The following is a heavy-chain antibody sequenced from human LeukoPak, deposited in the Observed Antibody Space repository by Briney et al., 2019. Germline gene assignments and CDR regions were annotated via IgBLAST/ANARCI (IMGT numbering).Heavy chain of an antibody. D-gene: IGHD6-13*01. Sequence: GGSLRLSCAASGFTFINYWMHWVRQAPGKGLVWVSRITSDGSGANYADSVKGRFTISRDNDENTLYLQMNSLRAEDTAVYYCARVPVAAAGQGIDYWGQGTLVTVSS. CDR1: GFTFINYW. V-gene: IGHV3-74*01. J-gene: IGHJ4*02. CDR2: ITSDGSGA. CDR3: ARVPVAAAGQGIDY.